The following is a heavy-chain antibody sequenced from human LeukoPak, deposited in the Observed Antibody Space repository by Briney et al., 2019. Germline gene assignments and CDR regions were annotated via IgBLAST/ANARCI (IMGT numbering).Heavy chain of an antibody. CDR2: IRNDGSNE. CDR3: AKDQGYFYGHSLDY. CDR1: GFTFSSYA. Sequence: PGGSLRLSCAASGFTFSSYAMSWVRQAPGKGLEWLALIRNDGSNEYYADSVKGRFTISRDISKNTVFLRMSSLRADDTAVYYCAKDQGYFYGHSLDYWGQGTLVTVSS. V-gene: IGHV3-30*02. D-gene: IGHD5-18*01. J-gene: IGHJ4*02.